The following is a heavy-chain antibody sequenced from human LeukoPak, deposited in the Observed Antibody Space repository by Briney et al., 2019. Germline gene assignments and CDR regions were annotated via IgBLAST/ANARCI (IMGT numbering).Heavy chain of an antibody. CDR3: ARDRSSGTFDY. Sequence: GASVKVSCKASGYTFTSYGISWVRQAPGQGLEWMGIINPSGGSTSYAQKFQGRVTMTRDTSTSTVYMELSSLRSEDTAVYYCARDRSSGTFDYWGQGTLVTVSS. J-gene: IGHJ4*02. CDR1: GYTFTSYG. CDR2: INPSGGST. D-gene: IGHD6-19*01. V-gene: IGHV1-46*01.